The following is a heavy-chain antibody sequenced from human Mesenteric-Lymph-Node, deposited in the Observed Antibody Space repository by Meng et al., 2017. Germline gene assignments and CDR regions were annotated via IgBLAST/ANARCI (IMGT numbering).Heavy chain of an antibody. CDR1: GGSISSSNW. CDR3: ARLGSSGLGRDY. V-gene: IGHV4-4*02. J-gene: IGHJ4*02. CDR2: IYHSGIT. Sequence: VLLQESGPGLVKPSGTLSLTCAGSGGSISSSNWWSWVRQPPGKGLEWIGKIYHSGITIYNPSLKSRVTMSVDNSKNQFSLKLSSVTAADTAVYYCARLGSSGLGRDYWGQGTLVTVSS. D-gene: IGHD3-10*01.